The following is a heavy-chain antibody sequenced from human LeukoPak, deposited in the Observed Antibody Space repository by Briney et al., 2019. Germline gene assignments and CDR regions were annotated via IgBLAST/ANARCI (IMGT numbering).Heavy chain of an antibody. V-gene: IGHV3-30*02. Sequence: AGGSLRLSCAASGFSFSTFGMHWVRQAPGKRLEWVAFIGHDGSKIYYADSVQGRFTISRDNSKNTLYLEMNSLSGEDTALYYCAKDHVTWGNRYFDHWGQGTLGTVSS. CDR3: AKDHVTWGNRYFDH. CDR1: GFSFSTFG. D-gene: IGHD3-16*01. CDR2: IGHDGSKI. J-gene: IGHJ4*02.